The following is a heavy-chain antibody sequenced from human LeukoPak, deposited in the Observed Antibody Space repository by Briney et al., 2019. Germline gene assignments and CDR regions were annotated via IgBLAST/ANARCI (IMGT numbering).Heavy chain of an antibody. CDR1: GGSFSGYY. V-gene: IGHV4-34*01. CDR3: ARVVVEADAFDI. D-gene: IGHD2-2*01. CDR2: INHSGST. Sequence: SETLSLTCAAYGGSFSGYYWSWIRQPPGQGLEWIGEINHSGSTNYNPSLKSRVTISVDTSKNQFSVKLSSVTAADTAVYYCARVVVEADAFDIWGQGTMVTVSS. J-gene: IGHJ3*02.